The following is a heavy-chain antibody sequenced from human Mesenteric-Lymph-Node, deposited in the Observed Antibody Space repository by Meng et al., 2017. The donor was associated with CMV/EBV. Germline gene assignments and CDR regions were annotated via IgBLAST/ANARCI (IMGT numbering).Heavy chain of an antibody. V-gene: IGHV3-30*02. CDR1: GFTFSNAW. Sequence: GGSLRLSCAASGFTFSNAWMSWVRQAPGKGLEWVAFIRYDGSNKYYADSVKGRFTISRDNSKNTLYLQMNSLRAEDTAVYYCAKLIPTDYWGQGTLVTVSS. D-gene: IGHD2-2*02. CDR3: AKLIPTDY. CDR2: IRYDGSNK. J-gene: IGHJ4*02.